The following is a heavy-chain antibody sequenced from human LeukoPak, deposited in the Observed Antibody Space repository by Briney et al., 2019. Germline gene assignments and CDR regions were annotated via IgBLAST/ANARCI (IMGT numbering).Heavy chain of an antibody. CDR3: ASVWRGGQWLARNWFDP. D-gene: IGHD6-19*01. V-gene: IGHV3-7*01. CDR1: GFSFSVYE. CDR2: IKQDGSEK. J-gene: IGHJ5*02. Sequence: GGSLRLSCAASGFSFSVYEMHWVRQAPGKGLEWVANIKQDGSEKYYVDSVKGRFTISRDNAKNSLYLQMNSLRAEDTAVYYCASVWRGGQWLARNWFDPWGQGTLVTVSS.